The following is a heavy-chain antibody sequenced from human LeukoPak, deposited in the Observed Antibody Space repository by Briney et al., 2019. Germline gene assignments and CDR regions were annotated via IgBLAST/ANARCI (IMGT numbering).Heavy chain of an antibody. CDR3: ARDGSVGAIIYGMDV. Sequence: PGGSLRLSCAASGFTFSSYGMHWVRQAPGKGLEWVAVIWYDGSNKYYADSVKGRFTISRDNSKNTLYLQMNSLRAEDTAVYYCARDGSVGAIIYGMDVWGQGTTVTVSS. J-gene: IGHJ6*02. CDR1: GFTFSSYG. V-gene: IGHV3-33*01. D-gene: IGHD1-26*01. CDR2: IWYDGSNK.